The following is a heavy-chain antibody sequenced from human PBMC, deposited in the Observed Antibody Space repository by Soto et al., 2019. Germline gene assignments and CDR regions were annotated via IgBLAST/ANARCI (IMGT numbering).Heavy chain of an antibody. CDR3: ARKNGVLDAFDI. D-gene: IGHD4-17*01. CDR2: IYYSGST. Sequence: SETLSLTCTVSGGSSTSNWWGWIRQPPGKGLEWIGYIYYSGSTYYNPSLKSRVTMSVDTSKNQFSLKLSSVTAVDTAVYYCARKNGVLDAFDIWGQGTMVTVSS. V-gene: IGHV4-28*01. CDR1: GGSSTSNW. J-gene: IGHJ3*02.